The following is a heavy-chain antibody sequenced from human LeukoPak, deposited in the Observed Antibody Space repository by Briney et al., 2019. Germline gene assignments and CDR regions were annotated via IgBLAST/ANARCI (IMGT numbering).Heavy chain of an antibody. V-gene: IGHV3-15*01. J-gene: IGHJ4*02. D-gene: IGHD4-23*01. CDR1: GFTFSSAW. Sequence: GGSLSLSCAASGFTFSSAWMSWVRQAPGQGLEWLGRIKTKTDGGTTDYAAPVKGRFTISRDDSKDTLYLQMNSLKSDDTAVYYCANIFGGNSHRSDYWGQGTLVTVSS. CDR2: IKTKTDGGTT. CDR3: ANIFGGNSHRSDY.